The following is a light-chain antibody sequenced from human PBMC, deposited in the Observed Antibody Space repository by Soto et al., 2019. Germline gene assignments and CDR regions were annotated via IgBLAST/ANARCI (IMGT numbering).Light chain of an antibody. V-gene: IGKV3-11*01. J-gene: IGKJ4*01. CDR3: QQRSNWPLT. CDR1: QSVSNF. Sequence: EIVLTQSPATLSLSPGERAILSCGASQSVSNFLAWYQQKPGQAPRLLIFDVSTRATGVPPRFSGSGSGTDFTLTIIGLEPEDFAIYYCQQRSNWPLTFGGGTKVEIK. CDR2: DVS.